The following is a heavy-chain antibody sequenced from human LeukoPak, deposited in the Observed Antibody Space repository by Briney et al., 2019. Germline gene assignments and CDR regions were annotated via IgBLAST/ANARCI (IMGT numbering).Heavy chain of an antibody. Sequence: GGSLRLSCAASGFTFSSYAMSWVRQAPGKGLEWVSAISGSGGSTYYADSVKGRFTISRDNSKNTLYLQMNSLRAEDTAVYYCAKAPRDTAMVPDNYYGMDVWGQGTTVTVSS. J-gene: IGHJ6*02. CDR3: AKAPRDTAMVPDNYYGMDV. CDR2: ISGSGGST. CDR1: GFTFSSYA. V-gene: IGHV3-23*01. D-gene: IGHD5-18*01.